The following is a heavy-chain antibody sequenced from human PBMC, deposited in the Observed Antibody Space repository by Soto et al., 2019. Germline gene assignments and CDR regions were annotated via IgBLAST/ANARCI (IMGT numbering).Heavy chain of an antibody. J-gene: IGHJ4*02. CDR3: VKDRYVDY. Sequence: GGSLRLSCSVSGFTFISYAMHWVRQAPGKGLEYIASISSEGATTYYADSVKGRFIISRDNSKNTLYLQMSSLRTEDTAVYYCVKDRYVDYWGQGILVTVSS. CDR2: ISSEGATT. V-gene: IGHV3-64D*06. CDR1: GFTFISYA.